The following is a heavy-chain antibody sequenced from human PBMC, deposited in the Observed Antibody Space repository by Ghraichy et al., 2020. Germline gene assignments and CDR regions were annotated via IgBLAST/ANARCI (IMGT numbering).Heavy chain of an antibody. J-gene: IGHJ4*02. CDR1: GYNFTSYD. V-gene: IGHV1-3*04. CDR2: IKTAYGNT. Sequence: ASVKVSCKASGYNFTSYDIHWVRQAPGQGLEWMGRIKTAYGNTKYSQKFQGRVTIASDTSASTAYMQLSSLRSEDTAVYYCAREFAPGAPFDYWGQGTLVTVSS. D-gene: IGHD2-2*01. CDR3: AREFAPGAPFDY.